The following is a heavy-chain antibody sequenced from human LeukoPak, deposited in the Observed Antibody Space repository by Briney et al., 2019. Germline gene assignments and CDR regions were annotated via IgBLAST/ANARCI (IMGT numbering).Heavy chain of an antibody. CDR2: INHSGST. CDR3: ARIGWMATSYIDV. Sequence: SETLSLTCAVYGGSFSGYYWSWIRQPPGKGLEWIGEINHSGSTNYNPSLKSRVTISVDTSKNQVSLKLSSVTAADTAVYYCARIGWMATSYIDVWGKRTTVIVSS. V-gene: IGHV4-34*01. J-gene: IGHJ6*03. D-gene: IGHD5-24*01. CDR1: GGSFSGYY.